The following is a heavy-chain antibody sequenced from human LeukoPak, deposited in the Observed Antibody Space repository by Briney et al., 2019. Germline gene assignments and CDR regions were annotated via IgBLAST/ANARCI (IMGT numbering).Heavy chain of an antibody. CDR2: IIPIFGTA. J-gene: IGHJ4*02. CDR3: AVLPRGQYYYGSGSYSNFDY. V-gene: IGHV1-69*06. CDR1: GGTFSSYA. D-gene: IGHD3-10*01. Sequence: ASVKVSCKASGGTFSSYAISWVRQAPGQGLEWMGGIIPIFGTANYAQKFQGRVTITADKSTSTAYMELSSLRSEDTAVYYCAVLPRGQYYYGSGSYSNFDYWGQGTLVTVSS.